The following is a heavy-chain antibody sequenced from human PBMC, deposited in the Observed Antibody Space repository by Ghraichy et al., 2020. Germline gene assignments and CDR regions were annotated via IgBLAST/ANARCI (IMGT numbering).Heavy chain of an antibody. J-gene: IGHJ6*02. V-gene: IGHV4-59*08. CDR2: IHYTGNT. CDR1: GGSISSYY. CDR3: ARRGRGYSLYYYGLDV. D-gene: IGHD5-18*01. Sequence: SETLSLTCTVSGGSISSYYCCWIRQPPRKGLEWIGFIHYTGNTNYTPSLTSRATISVYTSKNQFSLRLTSVTAADTAVYYCARRGRGYSLYYYGLDVWGLGTTVTVSS.